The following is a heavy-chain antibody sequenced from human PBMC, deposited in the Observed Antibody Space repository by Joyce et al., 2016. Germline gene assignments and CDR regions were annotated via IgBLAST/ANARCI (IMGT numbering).Heavy chain of an antibody. Sequence: QVQLVESGGGVVQPGRSLRLSCAASGFIFSDFAMHWVRQAPGKGLEGVASIWYDGDNKYYSESVKGRFTISRDNSNNTVYLQMDSLIAEDTAMYFCAREDADTAMGDLWGQGTLVTVSS. J-gene: IGHJ4*02. CDR3: AREDADTAMGDL. CDR1: GFIFSDFA. CDR2: IWYDGDNK. V-gene: IGHV3-33*01. D-gene: IGHD5-18*01.